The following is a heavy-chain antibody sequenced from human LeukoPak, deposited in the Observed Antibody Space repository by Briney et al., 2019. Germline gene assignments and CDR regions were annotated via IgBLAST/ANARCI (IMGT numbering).Heavy chain of an antibody. J-gene: IGHJ4*02. D-gene: IGHD1-26*01. CDR2: INSDASTT. V-gene: IGHV3-74*01. Sequence: GGSLRLSCAASGFTFTTYWMYWVRQPPGKGLIWVSRINSDASTTTYADFVKGRFTISRDNAKSTLYLQMNSLRAEDTAVYYCVRGGVGIAGPDYWGQGTLVTVSS. CDR1: GFTFTTYW. CDR3: VRGGVGIAGPDY.